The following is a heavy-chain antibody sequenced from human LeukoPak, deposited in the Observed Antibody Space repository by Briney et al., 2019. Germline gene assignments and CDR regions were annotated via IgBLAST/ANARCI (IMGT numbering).Heavy chain of an antibody. CDR3: ASSEDYYDSSGYYQGHY. Sequence: SVKVSCKASGGTFSSYAISWVRQAPGQGLEWMGGIIPIFGTANYTQKFQGRVTITADESTSTAYMELSSLRSEDTAVYYCASSEDYYDSSGYYQGHYWGQGTLVTVSS. CDR1: GGTFSSYA. V-gene: IGHV1-69*01. D-gene: IGHD3-22*01. J-gene: IGHJ4*02. CDR2: IIPIFGTA.